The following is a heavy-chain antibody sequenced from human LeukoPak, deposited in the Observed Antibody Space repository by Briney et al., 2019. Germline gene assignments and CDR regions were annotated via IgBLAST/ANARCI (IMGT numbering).Heavy chain of an antibody. V-gene: IGHV3-21*06. J-gene: IGHJ4*02. CDR2: ISSTSSYK. CDR3: ATFGSRPPPY. CDR1: GFTFSKYS. Sequence: PGGSLRLSCAVSGFTFSKYSINWVRQAPGKGLEWVSSISSTSSYKKYADSVKGRFTISGDNAKNSLSLQMNSLRAEDTAVYYCATFGSRPPPYWGQGTLVTVSS. D-gene: IGHD1-26*01.